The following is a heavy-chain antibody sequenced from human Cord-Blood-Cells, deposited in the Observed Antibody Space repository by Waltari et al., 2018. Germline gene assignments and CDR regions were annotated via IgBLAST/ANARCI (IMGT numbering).Heavy chain of an antibody. CDR3: ARDARMVRGVITPIDY. V-gene: IGHV4-38-2*02. CDR1: GYSIRSGYY. D-gene: IGHD3-10*01. Sequence: QVQLQESGPGLVKPSETLSLTCTVSGYSIRSGYYRGRLRPPPGKGLEWIGSIYHSGSTYYNPSLKSRVTISVDTSKNQFSLKLSSVTAADTAVYYCARDARMVRGVITPIDYWGQGTLVTVSS. J-gene: IGHJ4*02. CDR2: IYHSGST.